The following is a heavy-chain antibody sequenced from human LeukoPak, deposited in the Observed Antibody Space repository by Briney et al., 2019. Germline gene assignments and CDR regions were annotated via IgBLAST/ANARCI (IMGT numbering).Heavy chain of an antibody. Sequence: GGSLRLSCVGSGFTFSNYSMNWVRQAPGKGLEWVSSISSSSSHTYYADSVKGRFTISRDNAKNAVYLQMNSLTADDRAVYYCAKLILISADDWGQGTLVSVSS. CDR1: GFTFSNYS. CDR3: AKLILISADD. V-gene: IGHV3-21*01. J-gene: IGHJ4*02. D-gene: IGHD3-22*01. CDR2: ISSSSSHT.